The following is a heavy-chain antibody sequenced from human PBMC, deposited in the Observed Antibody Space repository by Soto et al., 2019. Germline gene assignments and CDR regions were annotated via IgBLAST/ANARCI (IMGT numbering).Heavy chain of an antibody. V-gene: IGHV3-30-3*01. J-gene: IGHJ6*02. CDR3: ARGDREDIAVVIGVRPGEYGVDV. D-gene: IGHD2-15*01. CDR1: GFTFSSYS. CDR2: ISYYGSNK. Sequence: GGSLRLSCATSGFTFSSYSMHWVRQAPGKGQEWVAVISYYGSNKVYRDYVKGRFTISRDNSKNTLYLQINSLRYEDTAVYYCARGDREDIAVVIGVRPGEYGVDVWGQGTTVTVSS.